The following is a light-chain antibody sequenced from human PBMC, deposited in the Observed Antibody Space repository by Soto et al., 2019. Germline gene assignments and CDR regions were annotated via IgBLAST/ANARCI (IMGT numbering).Light chain of an antibody. CDR1: QGIGDT. CDR2: GAS. V-gene: IGKV1-39*01. CDR3: QQNHIVPPWT. J-gene: IGKJ1*01. Sequence: MRQSPATLSFSPGEGATLSCRASQGIGDTLAWYQQKPGRAPKLLLYGASNLQTGVPSRFSGSGSGTDLTLTISSLQTEDFANYYCQQNHIVPPWTFDQGTKVDIK.